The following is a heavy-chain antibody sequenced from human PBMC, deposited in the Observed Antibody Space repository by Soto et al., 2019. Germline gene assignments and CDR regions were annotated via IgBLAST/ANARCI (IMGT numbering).Heavy chain of an antibody. V-gene: IGHV1-69*13. Sequence: GASVKVSCKASGGTFSSYAISWVRQAPGQGLEWMGGIIPIFGTANYAQKFQGRVTITADESTSTAYMELSSLRSEDTAVYYCARDRGVYSSSWYGFDYWGQGTLVTVSS. CDR1: GGTFSSYA. CDR3: ARDRGVYSSSWYGFDY. J-gene: IGHJ4*02. CDR2: IIPIFGTA. D-gene: IGHD6-13*01.